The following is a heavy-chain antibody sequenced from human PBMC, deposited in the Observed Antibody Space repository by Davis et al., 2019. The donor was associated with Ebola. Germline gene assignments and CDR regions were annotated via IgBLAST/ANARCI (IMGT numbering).Heavy chain of an antibody. D-gene: IGHD2-2*01. CDR3: ARGARYQLLHNYFDY. Sequence: ASVKVSCKASGYTFTGYYMHWVRQAPGQGLEWMGWINPNSGGTNYAQKFQGRVTMTRDTSISTAYMELSRLRSDDTAVYYCARGARYQLLHNYFDYWGQGTLVTVSS. CDR1: GYTFTGYY. CDR2: INPNSGGT. J-gene: IGHJ4*02. V-gene: IGHV1-2*02.